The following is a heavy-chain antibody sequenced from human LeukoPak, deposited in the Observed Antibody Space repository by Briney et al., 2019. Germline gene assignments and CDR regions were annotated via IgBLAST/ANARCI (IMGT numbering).Heavy chain of an antibody. CDR3: ARMSQIGRDY. CDR1: GGSISSYY. CDR2: IYYSGST. Sequence: SETLSLTCTVSGGSISSYYWSWIRQPPGKGLEWIGSIYYSGSTYYNPSLKSRVTISVDTSKNQFSLKLSSVTAAGTAVYYCARMSQIGRDYWGQGTRVTVSS. J-gene: IGHJ4*02. V-gene: IGHV4-39*01. D-gene: IGHD3-10*01.